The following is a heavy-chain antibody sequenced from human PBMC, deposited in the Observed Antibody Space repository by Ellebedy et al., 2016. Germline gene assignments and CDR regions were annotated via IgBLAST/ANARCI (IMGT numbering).Heavy chain of an antibody. Sequence: GESLKISXAASGFTFSSYAMSWVRQAPGKGLEWVSAISGSGGSTYYADSVKGRFTISRDNSKNTLYLQMDSLTAADTAVYYCYYGHYSGFWGQGTLVTVSS. J-gene: IGHJ4*02. D-gene: IGHD4-17*01. CDR2: ISGSGGST. CDR1: GFTFSSYA. CDR3: YYGHYSGF. V-gene: IGHV3-23*01.